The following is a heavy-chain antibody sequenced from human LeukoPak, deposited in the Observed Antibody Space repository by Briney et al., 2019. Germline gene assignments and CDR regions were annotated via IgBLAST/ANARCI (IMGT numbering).Heavy chain of an antibody. V-gene: IGHV3-53*01. CDR2: IYSGGST. Sequence: GGSLRLSCAASGFTVSSNYMSWVRHAPGKGLERVSVIYSGGSTYYADSVKGRFTISRDNSKNTLYLQMNSLRAEDTAVYYCAREGVRGYSYGPAKSYWDFDLWGRGTLVTVSS. CDR1: GFTVSSNY. J-gene: IGHJ2*01. D-gene: IGHD5-18*01. CDR3: AREGVRGYSYGPAKSYWDFDL.